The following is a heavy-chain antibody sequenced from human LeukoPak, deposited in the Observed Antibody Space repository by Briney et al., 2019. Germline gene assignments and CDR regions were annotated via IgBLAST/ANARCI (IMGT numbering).Heavy chain of an antibody. D-gene: IGHD1-26*01. CDR2: IYYSGST. CDR3: ATVGRVGATVVFDY. Sequence: SETLSLTCTVSGGSISSYYWSWIRQPPGKGLEWIGYIYYSGSTNYNPSLKSRVTISVDTSKNQFSLKLSSVTAADTAVYYCATVGRVGATVVFDYWGQGTLVTVSS. J-gene: IGHJ4*02. CDR1: GGSISSYY. V-gene: IGHV4-59*01.